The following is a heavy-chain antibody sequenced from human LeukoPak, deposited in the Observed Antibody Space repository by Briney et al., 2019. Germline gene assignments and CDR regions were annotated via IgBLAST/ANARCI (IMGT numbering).Heavy chain of an antibody. D-gene: IGHD5-24*01. V-gene: IGHV4-34*01. CDR1: GGSFSGYY. Sequence: SETLSLTCAVYGGSFSGYYWSWIRQPPGKGLEWIGSIYYSGSTYYNPSLKSRVTISVDTSKNQFSLRLSSVTAADTAVYYCARLKGRDGYSMIYYFDYWGQGTLVTVSS. CDR2: IYYSGST. CDR3: ARLKGRDGYSMIYYFDY. J-gene: IGHJ4*02.